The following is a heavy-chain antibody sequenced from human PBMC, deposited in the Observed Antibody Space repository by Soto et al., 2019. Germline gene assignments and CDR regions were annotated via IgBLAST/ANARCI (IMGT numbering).Heavy chain of an antibody. CDR2: INHSGST. D-gene: IGHD2-2*01. CDR1: GGSFSGYY. CDR3: ARGTFGYCSSTSCRTGGMDV. V-gene: IGHV4-34*01. J-gene: IGHJ6*02. Sequence: QVQLQQWGAGLLKPSETLSLTCAVYGGSFSGYYWSWIRQPPGKGLEWIGEINHSGSTNYNPSLKSRVTISVDTSKNQFSLKLSSVTAADPAVYYCARGTFGYCSSTSCRTGGMDVWGQGTTVTVS.